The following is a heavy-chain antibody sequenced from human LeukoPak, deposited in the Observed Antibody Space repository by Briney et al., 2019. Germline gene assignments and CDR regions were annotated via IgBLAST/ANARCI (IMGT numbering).Heavy chain of an antibody. J-gene: IGHJ4*02. CDR2: ISGSGGST. D-gene: IGHD2/OR15-2a*01. V-gene: IGHV3-23*01. CDR3: AKRDSIRRTFDY. Sequence: GGSLRLSCAASGFTFSSYAMSWVRQAPGKGLEWGSAISGSGGSTYYADSVKGRFTISRDNSKNPLYQQMNSLRAEDTAVYYCAKRDSIRRTFDYWGQGTLVTVSS. CDR1: GFTFSSYA.